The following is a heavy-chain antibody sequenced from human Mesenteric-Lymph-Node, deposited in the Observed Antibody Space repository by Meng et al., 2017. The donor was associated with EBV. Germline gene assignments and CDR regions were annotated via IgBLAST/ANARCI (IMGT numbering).Heavy chain of an antibody. CDR1: GCSISISTW. D-gene: IGHD5-24*01. CDR3: ARKDGKGWWYFDL. V-gene: IGHV4-4*02. CDR2: IYDGGFT. J-gene: IGHJ2*01. Sequence: QVPRQEDSPRVVQPCGPLSSTGACTGCSISISTWGNWVRQPPGKGLEWIGEIYDGGFTNYNPSLKSRVTISLDKSKNQFSLKLTSVTAADTAVYYCARKDGKGWWYFDLWGRGTLVTVSS.